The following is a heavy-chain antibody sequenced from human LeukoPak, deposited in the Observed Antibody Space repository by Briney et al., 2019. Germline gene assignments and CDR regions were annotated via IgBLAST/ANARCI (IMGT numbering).Heavy chain of an antibody. D-gene: IGHD2-15*01. V-gene: IGHV3-48*03. Sequence: GGSLRLSCAASGFTFSSYEMNWVRQAPGKGLEWVSYISSSGSTIYYADSVKGRFTISRDNAKNSLYLQMNSLRAEDTAVYYCASTTLSSQLYCSGGSCYGVHAFDIWGQGTMVTVSS. J-gene: IGHJ3*02. CDR3: ASTTLSSQLYCSGGSCYGVHAFDI. CDR1: GFTFSSYE. CDR2: ISSSGSTI.